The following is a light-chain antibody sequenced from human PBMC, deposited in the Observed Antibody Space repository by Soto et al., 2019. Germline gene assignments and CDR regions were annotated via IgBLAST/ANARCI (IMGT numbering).Light chain of an antibody. Sequence: LTQSPSSLSVSVRERVTITCRASQSITSDLAWYQQKPGKAPNLLIYGASTLQSGVPSRFSGSGSGTDFTRTINSLQAEDFTPHYCQLTRISPSTFGGVTKVDIK. CDR3: QLTRISPST. J-gene: IGKJ4*01. V-gene: IGKV1-9*01. CDR1: QSITSD. CDR2: GAS.